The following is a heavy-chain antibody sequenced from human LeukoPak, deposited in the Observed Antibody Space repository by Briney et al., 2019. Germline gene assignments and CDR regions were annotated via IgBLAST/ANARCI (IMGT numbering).Heavy chain of an antibody. J-gene: IGHJ4*02. CDR3: ERLYGGSSQFLLDY. CDR2: IYTSGST. Sequence: PSETLSLTCTVSGGAINSYYWRWIRQPPGKALEWIGYIYTSGSTYYNPSLKSRVTISVDTSKNQFSLKLSSVTAAETAVYYCERLYGGSSQFLLDYWGQGTLVTVSS. D-gene: IGHD3-10*01. V-gene: IGHV4-4*09. CDR1: GGAINSYY.